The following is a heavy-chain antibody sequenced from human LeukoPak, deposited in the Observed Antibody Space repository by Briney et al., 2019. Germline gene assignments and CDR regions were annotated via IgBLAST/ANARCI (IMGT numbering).Heavy chain of an antibody. D-gene: IGHD1-1*01. CDR2: INPNSGGT. CDR3: ARTGPGGNYYYYGMDV. CDR1: GYTFTGYY. V-gene: IGHV1-2*02. J-gene: IGHJ6*02. Sequence: ASVKVSCKASGYTFTGYYMHWVRQAPGQGLEWMGWINPNSGGTNYAQKFQGRVTMTRDTSIGTAYMELSRLRSDDTAVYYCARTGPGGNYYYYGMDVWGQGTTVTVSS.